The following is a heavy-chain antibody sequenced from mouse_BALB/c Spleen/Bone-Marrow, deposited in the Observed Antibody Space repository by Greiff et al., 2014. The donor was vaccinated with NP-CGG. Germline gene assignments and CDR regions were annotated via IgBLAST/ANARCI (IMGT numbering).Heavy chain of an antibody. CDR1: GYAFTNYL. J-gene: IGHJ3*01. Sequence: VQVVESGAELVRPGTSVKVSCKASGYAFTNYLIEWVKQRPEQGLEWIGVINPGSGGTNYNEKFKGKATLTADKSSSTAYMQLSSLTSDDSAVYFCARGDYRYDGFAYWGQGTLVTVSA. D-gene: IGHD2-14*01. CDR2: INPGSGGT. CDR3: ARGDYRYDGFAY. V-gene: IGHV1-54*01.